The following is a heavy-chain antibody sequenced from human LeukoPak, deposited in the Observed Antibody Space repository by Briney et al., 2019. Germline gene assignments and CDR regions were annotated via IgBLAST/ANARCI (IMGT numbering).Heavy chain of an antibody. CDR1: GFTFDDYG. CDR3: ARGGVSSSWYSDAFDI. Sequence: GGSLRLSCAASGFTFDDYGMSWVRQAPGKGLEWVSGINWNGGSTGYADSVKGRFTISRDNAKNSLYLQMNSLRAEDTALYYSARGGVSSSWYSDAFDIWGQGTMVTVSS. CDR2: INWNGGST. D-gene: IGHD6-13*01. J-gene: IGHJ3*02. V-gene: IGHV3-20*04.